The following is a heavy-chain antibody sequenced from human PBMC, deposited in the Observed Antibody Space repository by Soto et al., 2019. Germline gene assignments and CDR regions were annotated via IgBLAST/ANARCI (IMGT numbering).Heavy chain of an antibody. CDR2: IIPIYASP. D-gene: IGHD6-19*01. CDR3: AVAVTGSRSPLAH. Sequence: QVQLVQSGAEVKKPGSSVKVYCKASGGTFSSNAISWVRQAPGQGLEWMGGIIPIYASPNYAQNFQGRVTVTADKATSTAYLELSRLKFADSAIYYCAVAVTGSRSPLAHWGQGTLVIVSS. J-gene: IGHJ4*02. CDR1: GGTFSSNA. V-gene: IGHV1-69*06.